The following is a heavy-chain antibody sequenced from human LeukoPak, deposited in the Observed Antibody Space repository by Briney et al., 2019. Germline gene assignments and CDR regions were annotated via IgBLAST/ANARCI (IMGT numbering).Heavy chain of an antibody. Sequence: GASVQVSCKPTGGTFISYAISWVRRAPGQGLEWMGGIIPIFGTANYVQKFQGRVKNTADESTSTAYMGLSSLRSEDTAVYYCTTPTPYCSSTSCYSQYAFDIWGQGTMVTVSS. CDR3: TTPTPYCSSTSCYSQYAFDI. D-gene: IGHD2-2*02. CDR1: GGTFISYA. CDR2: IIPIFGTA. V-gene: IGHV1-69*13. J-gene: IGHJ3*02.